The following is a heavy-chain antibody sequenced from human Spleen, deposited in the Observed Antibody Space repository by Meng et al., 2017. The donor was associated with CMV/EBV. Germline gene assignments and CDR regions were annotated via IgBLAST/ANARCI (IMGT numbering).Heavy chain of an antibody. J-gene: IGHJ5*02. CDR1: TFTDYY. CDR2: VDPEDGET. V-gene: IGHV1-69-2*01. Sequence: TFTDYYMHWVQQAPGKGLEWMGLVDPEDGETIYAEKFQGRVTITADTSTDTAYMELSSLRSEDTAVYYCATVRHAAPGSSWYHWFDPWGQGILVTVSS. D-gene: IGHD6-13*01. CDR3: ATVRHAAPGSSWYHWFDP.